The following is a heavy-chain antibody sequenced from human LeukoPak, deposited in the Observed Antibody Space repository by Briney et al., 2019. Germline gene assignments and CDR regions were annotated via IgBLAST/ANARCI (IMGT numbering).Heavy chain of an antibody. J-gene: IGHJ5*02. CDR3: ARHPTALVSYGFDP. V-gene: IGHV4-59*08. CDR2: IYYSGST. CDR1: GGSFSNYY. Sequence: SETLSLTCTVSGGSFSNYYWSWIRQPPGKGLELIGYIYYSGSTNYYPSLKSRVTISVDTSKNQFSLNLSSVTSADTAVYNVARHPTALVSYGFDPWGQGTLVTVSS. D-gene: IGHD5-18*01.